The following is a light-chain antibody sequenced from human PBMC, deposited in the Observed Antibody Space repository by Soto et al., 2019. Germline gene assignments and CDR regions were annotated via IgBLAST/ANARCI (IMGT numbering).Light chain of an antibody. V-gene: IGKV1-5*03. CDR2: KAS. CDR3: HQYKSYPWT. J-gene: IGKJ1*01. CDR1: QSVSTW. Sequence: DIQMTQSPSTLSASVGDRVTITCRASQSVSTWLAWYQQKPGKAPKLLMYKASSLETGVPSRISGSGSGTEFTLTISSLQPDDLATSYCHQYKSYPWTFGQGTKVEIK.